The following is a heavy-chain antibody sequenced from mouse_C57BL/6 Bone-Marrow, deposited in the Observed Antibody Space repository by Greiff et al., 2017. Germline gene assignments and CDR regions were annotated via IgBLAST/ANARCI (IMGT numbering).Heavy chain of an antibody. Sequence: QVQLQQPGAELVKPGASVKLSCKASGYTFTSYWMQWVKQRPGQGLEWIGEIDPSDSYTNYNQKFKGKATLTVDTSSSTAYMQLSSLTSEDSAVYYCARSYYDYVWYFDVWGTGTTVTVSS. CDR1: GYTFTSYW. CDR3: ARSYYDYVWYFDV. CDR2: IDPSDSYT. V-gene: IGHV1-50*01. D-gene: IGHD2-4*01. J-gene: IGHJ1*03.